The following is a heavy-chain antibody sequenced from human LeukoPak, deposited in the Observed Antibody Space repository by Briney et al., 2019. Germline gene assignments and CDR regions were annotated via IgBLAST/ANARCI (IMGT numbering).Heavy chain of an antibody. CDR2: INQDGSEK. Sequence: PEWSLTLSCPPAAFTLTRLWTACVRQSPGKGLEWVANINQDGSEKYYGDSVTGRFIISRDNAEHSLFLQLTGLQADDIAGYCRARARDAPATVFPDDWGQGVVVTVSS. CDR3: ARARDAPATVFPDD. CDR1: AFTLTRLW. V-gene: IGHV3-7*01. D-gene: IGHD2-15*01. J-gene: IGHJ4*02.